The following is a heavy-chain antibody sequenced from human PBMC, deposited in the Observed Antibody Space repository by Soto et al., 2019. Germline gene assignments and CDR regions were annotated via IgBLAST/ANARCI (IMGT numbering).Heavy chain of an antibody. J-gene: IGHJ6*02. D-gene: IGHD1-1*01. CDR1: GYIFTDYY. V-gene: IGHV1-2*04. CDR3: ARYEGGRYHGLDV. Sequence: QVHLVQSGAEVKKPGASVKVSCKASGYIFTDYYVHWVRQAPGQGLEWMGWINPNSGGTNYAQKFQGWVTMTRDTSISTAHMELNRLRSDDPAVYYCARYEGGRYHGLDVWGQGTTVTV. CDR2: INPNSGGT.